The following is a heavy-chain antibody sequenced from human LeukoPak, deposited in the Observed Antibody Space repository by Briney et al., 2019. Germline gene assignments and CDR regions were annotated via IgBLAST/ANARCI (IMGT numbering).Heavy chain of an antibody. Sequence: PSETLSLTCTVSGGSVSSGSYYWSWIRQPPGEGLEWIGYIYYSGSTNYNPSLKSRVTISVDTSKNRFSLKLSSVTAADTAVYYCARDSGYGMDVWGQGTTVTVSS. CDR3: ARDSGYGMDV. CDR2: IYYSGST. D-gene: IGHD3-10*01. V-gene: IGHV4-61*01. CDR1: GGSVSSGSYY. J-gene: IGHJ6*02.